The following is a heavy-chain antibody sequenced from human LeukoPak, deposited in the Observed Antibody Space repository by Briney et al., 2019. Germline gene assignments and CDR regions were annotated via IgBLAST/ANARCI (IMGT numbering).Heavy chain of an antibody. Sequence: PGGSLRLSCAASGFTFSSYSMNWVRQAPGKGLEWIGSIYHSGSTYYNPSLKSRVTISVDTSKYQFSLKLSSVTAADTAVYYCALFRGYDSSGYYLLVWPGAFDIWGQGTMVTVSS. D-gene: IGHD3-22*01. CDR2: IYHSGST. CDR1: GFTFSSYS. V-gene: IGHV4-38-2*01. CDR3: ALFRGYDSSGYYLLVWPGAFDI. J-gene: IGHJ3*02.